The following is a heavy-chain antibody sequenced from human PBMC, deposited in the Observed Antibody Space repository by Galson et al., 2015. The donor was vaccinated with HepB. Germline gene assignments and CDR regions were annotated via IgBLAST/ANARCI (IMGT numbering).Heavy chain of an antibody. CDR3: ARVGLTMRFDP. CDR2: INAGNGNT. V-gene: IGHV1-3*01. D-gene: IGHD3-3*01. J-gene: IGHJ5*02. CDR1: GYTFTSYA. Sequence: SVKVSCKASGYTFTSYAMHWVRQAPGQRLEWMGWINAGNGNTKYSQKFQGRVTITRDTSASTAYMELSSLRPEDTAVYYCARVGLTMRFDPWGQGTLVTVSS.